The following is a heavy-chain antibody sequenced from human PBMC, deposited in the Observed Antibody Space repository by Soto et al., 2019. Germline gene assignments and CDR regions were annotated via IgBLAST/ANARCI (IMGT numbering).Heavy chain of an antibody. J-gene: IGHJ1*01. CDR3: ARGDYYGSGSYYNSAAEYFQH. CDR1: GGTFGSYT. D-gene: IGHD3-10*01. Sequence: QVQLVQSGAEVKKPGSSVKVSCKASGGTFGSYTISWVRQAPGQGLEWMGRIIPILGIANYAQKFQGRVTITADKSTSTAYMELSSLRSEDTAVYYCARGDYYGSGSYYNSAAEYFQHWGQGTLVTVSS. CDR2: IIPILGIA. V-gene: IGHV1-69*02.